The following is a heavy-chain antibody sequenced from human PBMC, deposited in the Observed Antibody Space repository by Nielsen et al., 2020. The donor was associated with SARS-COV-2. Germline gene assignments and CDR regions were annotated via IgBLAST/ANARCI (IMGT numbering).Heavy chain of an antibody. V-gene: IGHV3-74*01. J-gene: IGHJ4*02. CDR2: IDYEGSLT. CDR3: ARRNLFDY. CDR1: GFGLSNYW. Sequence: GESMKISCAASGFGLSNYWMYWVRQSPEKGLMWVAHIDYEGSLTSYADSVKGRFTISRDNAKNIVYLQMNSLRVEDTAVYYCARRNLFDYWGQGTLVTVSS.